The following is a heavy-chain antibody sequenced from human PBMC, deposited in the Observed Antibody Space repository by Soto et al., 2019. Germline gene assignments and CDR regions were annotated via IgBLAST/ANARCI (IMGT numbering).Heavy chain of an antibody. CDR3: ARPGGAARFGELEYYYYYYGMDV. V-gene: IGHV4-61*08. CDR2: IHYTGST. D-gene: IGHD3-10*01. Sequence: PSETLSLTCTVSGGSISSGGYYWSWIRQPPGKGLEWIGYIHYTGSTNYNPSLKSRVTISVDTSKNQFSLKLSSVTAADTAVYYCARPGGAARFGELEYYYYYYGMDVWGQGTTVTVSS. CDR1: GGSISSGGYY. J-gene: IGHJ6*02.